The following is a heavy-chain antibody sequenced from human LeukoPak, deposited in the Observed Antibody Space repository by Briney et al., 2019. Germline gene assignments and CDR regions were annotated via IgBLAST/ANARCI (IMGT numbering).Heavy chain of an antibody. CDR3: AKEEFWRFDF. CDR1: GFTFSSYG. D-gene: IGHD1-1*01. V-gene: IGHV3-7*03. J-gene: IGHJ4*02. Sequence: GGSLRLSCAASGFTFSSYGMHWVRQAPGKGLEWVAKISPDGGVSQYVDSVKGRFTISRDNSKNSLSLHMSSLRVEDTALYFCAKEEFWRFDFWGQGTLVTVS. CDR2: ISPDGGVS.